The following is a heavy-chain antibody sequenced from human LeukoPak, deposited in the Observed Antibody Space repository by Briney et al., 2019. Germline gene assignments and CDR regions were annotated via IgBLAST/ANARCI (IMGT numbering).Heavy chain of an antibody. D-gene: IGHD3-22*01. V-gene: IGHV1-18*01. CDR2: ISAYNGNT. CDR1: GYTFTSYG. CDR3: ARDGETYYYDSSGSAGYYFDY. J-gene: IGHJ4*02. Sequence: GASVKVSCKASGYTFTSYGTSWVRQAPGQGLEWMGWISAYNGNTNYAQKLQGRVTMTTDTSTSTAYMELRSLRSDDTAVYYCARDGETYYYDSSGSAGYYFDYWGQGTLVTVSS.